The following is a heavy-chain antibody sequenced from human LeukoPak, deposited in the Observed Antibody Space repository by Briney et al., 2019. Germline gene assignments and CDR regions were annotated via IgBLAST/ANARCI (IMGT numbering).Heavy chain of an antibody. Sequence: GGSLRLSCAASGFTVSSYSMNWVRQAPGRGLEWVSSISSSSSYIYYADSVKGRFTISRDNDKNSLYLQINSLRAEDTAVYYCARDRFLGYCSGGSCNLRDYYYYCMDVWGKGTTVTVSS. CDR2: ISSSSSYI. V-gene: IGHV3-21*01. CDR3: ARDRFLGYCSGGSCNLRDYYYYCMDV. D-gene: IGHD2-15*01. CDR1: GFTVSSYS. J-gene: IGHJ6*04.